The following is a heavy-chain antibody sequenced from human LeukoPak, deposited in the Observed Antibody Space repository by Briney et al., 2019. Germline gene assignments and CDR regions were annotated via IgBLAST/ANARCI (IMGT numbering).Heavy chain of an antibody. V-gene: IGHV3-9*01. D-gene: IGHD3-22*01. CDR1: GFTFDDHA. Sequence: GRSLRLSCAASGFTFDDHAMHWVRQAPGKGLEWVSGISWNSGSIGYADSVKGRFTISRDNAKTSLYLEMNSLRTEDTALYYCARGHYYDSSGYPGAFDIWGQGTMVTVSS. CDR3: ARGHYYDSSGYPGAFDI. J-gene: IGHJ3*02. CDR2: ISWNSGSI.